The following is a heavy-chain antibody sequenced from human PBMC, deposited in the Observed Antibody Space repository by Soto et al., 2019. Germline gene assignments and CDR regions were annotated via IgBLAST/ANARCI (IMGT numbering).Heavy chain of an antibody. Sequence: ESGGGLVQPGGSLRLSCAASGLSVSSNYMSWVRQAPGKGLEWVSVIYSDGTTYYADSVKGRLTISRDKSKSTLYLQMNSLRAEDTAVYYCARGAIYFDYWGQGTLVTVSS. CDR1: GLSVSSNY. CDR2: IYSDGTT. J-gene: IGHJ4*02. CDR3: ARGAIYFDY. V-gene: IGHV3-66*01. D-gene: IGHD1-26*01.